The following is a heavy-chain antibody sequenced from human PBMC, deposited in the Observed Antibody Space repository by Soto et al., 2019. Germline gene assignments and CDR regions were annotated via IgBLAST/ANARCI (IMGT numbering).Heavy chain of an antibody. CDR2: ISGSGGST. CDR1: GFTFSSYA. V-gene: IGHV3-23*01. J-gene: IGHJ6*02. CDR3: AVRGGTTPLGYDYGMDV. D-gene: IGHD3-10*01. Sequence: EVQLLESGGGLVQPGGSLRLSCAASGFTFSSYAMRWVRQAPGKGLEWVSAISGSGGSTYYADSVKGRFTISRDNSKNTLYLQMNSLRAEDTAVYYCAVRGGTTPLGYDYGMDVWGQGTTVTVSS.